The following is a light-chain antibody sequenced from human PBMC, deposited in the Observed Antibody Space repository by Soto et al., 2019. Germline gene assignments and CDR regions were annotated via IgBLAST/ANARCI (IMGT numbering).Light chain of an antibody. V-gene: IGLV2-14*01. Sequence: QSALTQPASVSGSPGQSITISCTATSRAVAGYNYVSWYQQHPGKAPKTLIYDASNQPSGAPNRFSGSKSGNKASLTISGVQPEDEADYYCLLYSSSSTYVFGAGTKVTVL. CDR1: SRAVAGYNY. CDR3: LLYSSSSTYV. CDR2: DAS. J-gene: IGLJ1*01.